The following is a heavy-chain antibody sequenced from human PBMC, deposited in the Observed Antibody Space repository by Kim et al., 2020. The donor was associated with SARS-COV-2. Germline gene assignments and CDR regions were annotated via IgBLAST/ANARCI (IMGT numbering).Heavy chain of an antibody. V-gene: IGHV3-9*01. CDR3: AKGEYYYGSGSYYSSFDY. CDR1: GFTFDDYA. CDR2: ISWNSGSI. J-gene: IGHJ4*02. Sequence: GGSLRLSCAASGFTFDDYAMHWVRQAPGKGLEWVSGISWNSGSIGYADSVKGRFTISRDNAKNSLYLQMNSLRAEDTALYYCAKGEYYYGSGSYYSSFDYRGQGTLVTVSS. D-gene: IGHD3-10*01.